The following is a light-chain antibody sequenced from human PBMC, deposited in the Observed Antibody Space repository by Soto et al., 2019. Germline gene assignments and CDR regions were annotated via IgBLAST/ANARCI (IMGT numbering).Light chain of an antibody. CDR3: MQALQIYT. J-gene: IGKJ2*01. CDR2: LGS. V-gene: IGKV2-28*01. Sequence: DIVMTQSPLSLPVTPGEPASISCRSSQSLLHSNGYNDLDWYLQKPGQAPQLLLYLGSNRASGVPGQISGDGSSTDFNIKNSRVEAEDFGVYYCMQALQIYTFGQGTKLEIK. CDR1: QSLLHSNGYND.